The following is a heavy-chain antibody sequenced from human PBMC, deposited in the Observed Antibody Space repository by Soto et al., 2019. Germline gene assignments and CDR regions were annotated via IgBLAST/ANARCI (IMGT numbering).Heavy chain of an antibody. CDR2: IDPIVDTS. J-gene: IGHJ4*02. Sequence: QVRLEQSGAEVKKPGSSVRVSCQASGGALSSYPIHWVRQAPGQGLEWMGVIDPIVDTSNLAENFKTRLTLTADTSTKTVYMDLTSLRSDDTAIYFCATYPRPYKWTDIWGRGTQLTVSS. CDR3: ATYPRPYKWTDI. D-gene: IGHD1-20*01. CDR1: GGALSSYP. V-gene: IGHV1-69*06.